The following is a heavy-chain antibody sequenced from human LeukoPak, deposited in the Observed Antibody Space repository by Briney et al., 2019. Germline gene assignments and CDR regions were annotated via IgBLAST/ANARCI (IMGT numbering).Heavy chain of an antibody. J-gene: IGHJ3*02. CDR3: ARDPEPTYYDILTGYFAHAFDI. CDR1: GFTFSSYS. Sequence: GGSLRLSCAASGFTFSSYSTNWVRQAPGKGLEWVSSISSSSSYIYYADSVKGRFTISRDNAKNSLYLQMNSLRAEDTAVYYCARDPEPTYYDILTGYFAHAFDIWGQGTMVTVSS. V-gene: IGHV3-21*01. CDR2: ISSSSSYI. D-gene: IGHD3-9*01.